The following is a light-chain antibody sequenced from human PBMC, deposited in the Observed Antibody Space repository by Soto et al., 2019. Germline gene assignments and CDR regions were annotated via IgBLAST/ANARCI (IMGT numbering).Light chain of an antibody. CDR2: DTS. CDR3: QHRSNWLWT. V-gene: IGKV3-11*01. CDR1: QSVSSY. Sequence: EVLLTQSPATLSLSPGERGTLSCRASQSVSSYLAWYQQKPGQAPRLLIFDTSKRAPGIPVRFTGSASGTDFTLTISSLQPEDVAVYYCQHRSNWLWTFGQGTKVELK. J-gene: IGKJ1*01.